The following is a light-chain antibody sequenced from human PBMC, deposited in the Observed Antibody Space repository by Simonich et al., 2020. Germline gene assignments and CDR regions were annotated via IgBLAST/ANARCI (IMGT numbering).Light chain of an antibody. CDR1: QSVLYSSNNKNY. Sequence: DIVMTQSPDSLAVSLGERATINCKSSQSVLYSSNNKNYLAWYQQKPGQPPKLLIYWASTREAGVPDRCSGSGSGTDFTLTISGLQAEDVAVYYCQQYYSTLFTFGPGTKVDIK. CDR3: QQYYSTLFT. J-gene: IGKJ3*01. CDR2: WAS. V-gene: IGKV4-1*01.